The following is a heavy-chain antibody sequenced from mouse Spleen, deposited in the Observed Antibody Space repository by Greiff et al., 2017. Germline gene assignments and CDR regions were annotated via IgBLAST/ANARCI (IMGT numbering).Heavy chain of an antibody. J-gene: IGHJ2*01. D-gene: IGHD1-1*01. V-gene: IGHV3-6*01. CDR2: ISYDGSN. CDR3: AREGLPTYGSRVFDY. CDR1: GYSITSGYY. Sequence: EVQLQESGPGLVKPSQSLSLTCSVTGYSITSGYYWNWIRQFPGNKLEWMGYISYDGSNNYNPSLKNRISITRDTSKNQFFLKLNSVTTKDTATYYCAREGLPTYGSRVFDYWGQGTTLTVSS.